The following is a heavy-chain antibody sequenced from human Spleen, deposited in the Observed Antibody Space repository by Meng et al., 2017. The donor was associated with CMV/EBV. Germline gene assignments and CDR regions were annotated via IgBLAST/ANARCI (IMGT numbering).Heavy chain of an antibody. CDR3: ARDDGSGNVYDFYFGMDV. CDR2: ISGSSIYI. D-gene: IGHD3-10*01. CDR1: GFTFTNYN. J-gene: IGHJ6*02. V-gene: IGHV3-21*01. Sequence: GESLKISCAASGFTFTNYNMNWVRQAPGKALEWVASISGSSIYIYYADSVKGRFTISRDSARNSVYLQMNSLTGEDTAIYYCARDDGSGNVYDFYFGMDVWGPGTTVTVSS.